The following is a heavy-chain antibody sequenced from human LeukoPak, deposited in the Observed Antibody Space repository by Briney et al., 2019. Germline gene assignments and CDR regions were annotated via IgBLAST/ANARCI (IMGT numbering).Heavy chain of an antibody. CDR3: ARAPYYYDSSGYYYVFDY. D-gene: IGHD3-22*01. Sequence: PSETLPLTCTVSGGSISSYYWSWIRQPPGKGLEWIGYIYYSGSTNYNPSLKSRVTISVDTSKNQFSLKLSSVTAADTAVYYCARAPYYYDSSGYYYVFDYWGQGTLVTVSS. CDR2: IYYSGST. V-gene: IGHV4-59*01. J-gene: IGHJ4*02. CDR1: GGSISSYY.